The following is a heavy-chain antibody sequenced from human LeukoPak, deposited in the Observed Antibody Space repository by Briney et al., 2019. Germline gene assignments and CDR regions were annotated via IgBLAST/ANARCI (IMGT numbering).Heavy chain of an antibody. D-gene: IGHD6-13*01. CDR2: INPNSGGT. CDR1: GYTLTGYY. V-gene: IGHV1-2*02. CDR3: ARDYSSSWYFLYYFDY. J-gene: IGHJ4*02. Sequence: GASVKVSCKASGYTLTGYYMHWVRQAPGQGLEWMGWINPNSGGTNYAQKFQGRFTMTRDTSISTAYMELSRLRSDDTAVYYCARDYSSSWYFLYYFDYWGQGTLVTVSS.